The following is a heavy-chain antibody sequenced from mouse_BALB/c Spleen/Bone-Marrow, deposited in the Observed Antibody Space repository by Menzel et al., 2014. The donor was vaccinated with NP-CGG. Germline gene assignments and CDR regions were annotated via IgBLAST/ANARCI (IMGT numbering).Heavy chain of an antibody. D-gene: IGHD1-2*01. J-gene: IGHJ3*01. Sequence: VQLQQSGAELVHTGASVKLSCTASGFNIKDTYMHWVKQRPEQGLEWIGRIDPANVNTTSDPHFPGKATLTADTSSNAAYLQLRRLTSEENAVYYYAREVHYYGYWFAYCGQGTPVTVSA. V-gene: IGHV14-3*02. CDR2: IDPANVNT. CDR3: AREVHYYGYWFAY. CDR1: GFNIKDTY.